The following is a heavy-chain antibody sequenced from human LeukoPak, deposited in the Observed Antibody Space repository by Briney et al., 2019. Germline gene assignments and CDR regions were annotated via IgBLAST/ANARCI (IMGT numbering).Heavy chain of an antibody. J-gene: IGHJ4*02. CDR1: GYTFTSYG. Sequence: ASVKVSCKASGYTFTSYGISWVRQAPGQGLEWMGWISAYNGNTNYAQKLQGRVTMTTDTSTSTAYVELRSLRSDDTAVYYCARSPPATKWLVHDYWGQGTLVTVSS. V-gene: IGHV1-18*01. D-gene: IGHD6-19*01. CDR3: ARSPPATKWLVHDY. CDR2: ISAYNGNT.